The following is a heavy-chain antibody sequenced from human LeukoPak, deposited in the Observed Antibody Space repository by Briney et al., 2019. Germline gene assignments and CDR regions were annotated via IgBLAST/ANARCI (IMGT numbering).Heavy chain of an antibody. CDR2: INHSGST. Sequence: SETLSLTCAVYGGSFSGYYWSWIRQPPGKGLEWIGEINHSGSTNYNPSLKSRVTISVDTSENQFSLKLSSVTAADTAVYYCARGRPGYYDYVWGSYRPWPSYYFDYWGQGTLVTVSS. V-gene: IGHV4-34*01. J-gene: IGHJ4*02. CDR3: ARGRPGYYDYVWGSYRPWPSYYFDY. D-gene: IGHD3-16*02. CDR1: GGSFSGYY.